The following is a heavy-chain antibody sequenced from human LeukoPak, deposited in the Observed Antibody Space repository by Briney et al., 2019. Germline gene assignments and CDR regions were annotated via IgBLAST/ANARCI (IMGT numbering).Heavy chain of an antibody. D-gene: IGHD2-21*02. CDR3: ARGIVVVTAIPPDAFDI. Sequence: PSETLSLTCAVYGGSFSGYYWSWIRQPPGKGLEWIGEINHSGSTNYNPSLKSRVTISVDTSKNQFSLKLSSVTAADTAVYYCARGIVVVTAIPPDAFDIWGQGTMVTVSS. V-gene: IGHV4-34*01. CDR2: INHSGST. CDR1: GGSFSGYY. J-gene: IGHJ3*02.